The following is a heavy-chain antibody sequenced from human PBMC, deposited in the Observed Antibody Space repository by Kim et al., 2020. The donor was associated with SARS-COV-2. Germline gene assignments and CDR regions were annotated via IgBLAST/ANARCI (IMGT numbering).Heavy chain of an antibody. Sequence: ASVKVSCKASGYTFTSYGISWVRQAPGQGLEWMGWISAYNGNTNYALKLQGRVTMTTETSTSTAYMELRSLRSDDTAVYYCARDLFDDILTGYYIHYYGMDVWGQGTTVTVSS. CDR1: GYTFTSYG. J-gene: IGHJ6*02. V-gene: IGHV1-18*01. D-gene: IGHD3-9*01. CDR2: ISAYNGNT. CDR3: ARDLFDDILTGYYIHYYGMDV.